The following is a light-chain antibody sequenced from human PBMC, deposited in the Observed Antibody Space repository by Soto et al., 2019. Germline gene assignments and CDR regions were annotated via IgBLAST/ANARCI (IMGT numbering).Light chain of an antibody. CDR1: SSNIGNNY. J-gene: IGLJ7*01. CDR3: GTWDSSLSAAV. V-gene: IGLV1-51*02. Sequence: QSVLTQPPSVSAAPGQTVTISCSGSSSNIGNNYVSWYQQLPGTAPKLLIYENNKRPSGIPDRFSGSKSGTSATLGITGLQTGDEADYYCGTWDSSLSAAVFGGGTQLPS. CDR2: ENN.